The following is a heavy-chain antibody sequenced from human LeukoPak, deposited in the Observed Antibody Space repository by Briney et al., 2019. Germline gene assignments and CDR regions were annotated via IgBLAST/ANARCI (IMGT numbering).Heavy chain of an antibody. V-gene: IGHV3-7*01. CDR3: ARDVYYPFDY. Sequence: PGGSLRLSCAASGFSFSSYWMCWVRQAPGKGLEWVANIKTDGSETYYVDSVKGRFTISRDNAKNSLYLQMNSLRAEDTAVYYCARDVYYPFDYWGQGTLVTVSS. CDR2: IKTDGSET. CDR1: GFSFSSYW. D-gene: IGHD3-22*01. J-gene: IGHJ4*02.